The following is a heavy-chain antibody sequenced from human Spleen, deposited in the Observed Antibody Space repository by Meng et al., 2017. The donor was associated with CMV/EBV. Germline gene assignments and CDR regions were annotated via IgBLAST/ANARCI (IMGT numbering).Heavy chain of an antibody. CDR2: IKQDGSEK. CDR3: ARSIGYCSSTSCSVYYYYGMDV. Sequence: GESLKISCAASGFTFDDYGMSWVRQAPGKGLEWVANIKQDGSEKYYVDSVKGRFTISRDNAKNSLYLQMNSLRAEDTAVYYCARSIGYCSSTSCSVYYYYGMDVWGQGTTVTVSS. V-gene: IGHV3-7*01. CDR1: GFTFDDYG. J-gene: IGHJ6*02. D-gene: IGHD2-2*01.